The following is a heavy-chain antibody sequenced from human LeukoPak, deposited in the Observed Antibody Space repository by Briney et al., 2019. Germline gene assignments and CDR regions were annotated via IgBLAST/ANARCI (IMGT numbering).Heavy chain of an antibody. J-gene: IGHJ4*02. D-gene: IGHD3-10*01. CDR3: GRSKGSGNYFDS. CDR1: GDSISNYY. V-gene: IGHV4-59*01. Sequence: PSETLSLTCTVSGDSISNYYWSWIRQPPGKGLEWIGYISYTGSTNYNPSLKSRVTLSIDTSKSQFSLNLNSVTAADTATYCCGRSKGSGNYFDSWGQGTLVTVSS. CDR2: ISYTGST.